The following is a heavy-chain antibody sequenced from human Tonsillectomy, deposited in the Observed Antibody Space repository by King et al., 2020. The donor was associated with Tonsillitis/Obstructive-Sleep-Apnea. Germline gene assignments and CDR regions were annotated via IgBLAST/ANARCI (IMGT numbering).Heavy chain of an antibody. Sequence: QLVQSGAEVKKPGSSVKVSCKSSGGTFSSYAISWVRQAPGQGLEWMGGIIPILGITNNAQKFQGRVTITADKSTSTAYMELSSLRSEDTAVYYCARNYDSSGYYLDYWGQGTLVTVSS. J-gene: IGHJ4*02. CDR2: IIPILGIT. CDR1: GGTFSSYA. D-gene: IGHD3-22*01. CDR3: ARNYDSSGYYLDY. V-gene: IGHV1-69*10.